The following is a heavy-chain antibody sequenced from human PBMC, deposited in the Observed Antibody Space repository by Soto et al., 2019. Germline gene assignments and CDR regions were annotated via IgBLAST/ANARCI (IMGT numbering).Heavy chain of an antibody. Sequence: EVQLVESGGGLVQPGGSLRLSCVASGFTVTDIYMNWVRQAPGKGLEWVSVIYNEFTDYADSVRGRFSISTDSSKNALYLKMNSLRAEDSAVYYCVRETRYCSGGSCSIMGDAFDIWGQGTMVTVSS. V-gene: IGHV3-66*01. CDR2: IYNEFT. CDR3: VRETRYCSGGSCSIMGDAFDI. J-gene: IGHJ3*02. D-gene: IGHD2-15*01. CDR1: GFTVTDIY.